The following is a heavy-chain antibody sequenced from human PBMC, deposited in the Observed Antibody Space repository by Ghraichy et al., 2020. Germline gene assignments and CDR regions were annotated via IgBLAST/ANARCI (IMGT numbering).Heavy chain of an antibody. CDR2: INHSGST. Sequence: SCAVYGGSFSGYYWSWIRQPPGKGLEWIGEINHSGSTNYNPSLKSRVTISVDTSKNQFSLKLSSVTAADTAVYYCARYATPRSGSYSARWFDPWGQGTLVTVSS. V-gene: IGHV4-34*01. CDR3: ARYATPRSGSYSARWFDP. D-gene: IGHD1-26*01. CDR1: GGSFSGYY. J-gene: IGHJ5*02.